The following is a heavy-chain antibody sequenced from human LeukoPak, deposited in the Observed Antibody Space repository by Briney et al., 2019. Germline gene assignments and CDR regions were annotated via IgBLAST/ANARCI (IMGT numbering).Heavy chain of an antibody. CDR3: AKEGCSGGSCYSLYYFDY. Sequence: GGSLRLSCAASGFTFSSYGMHWVRQAPGKGLEWVAFIRYDGSNKYYADSVKGRFTISRDNSKNTLYLQMNSLRAEDTAVYYCAKEGCSGGSCYSLYYFDYWGQGTLVTVSS. D-gene: IGHD2-15*01. V-gene: IGHV3-30*02. J-gene: IGHJ4*02. CDR1: GFTFSSYG. CDR2: IRYDGSNK.